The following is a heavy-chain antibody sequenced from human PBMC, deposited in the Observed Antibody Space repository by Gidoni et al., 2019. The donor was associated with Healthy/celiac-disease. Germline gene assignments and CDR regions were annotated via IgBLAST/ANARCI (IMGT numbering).Heavy chain of an antibody. Sequence: EGQLGESGGGVVQPGGAQRLHCATSRVTTGSSSMKWVRQAPGQGLEWVSFISVCSSTIYYADSVTGRFTISRYNATNSLSLQMNSLRDEDTAVYSCASYLGDYYDSIGYGDHAFDIWGQGTMVTVSS. CDR1: RVTTGSSS. V-gene: IGHV3-48*02. D-gene: IGHD3-22*01. CDR2: ISVCSSTI. J-gene: IGHJ3*02. CDR3: ASYLGDYYDSIGYGDHAFDI.